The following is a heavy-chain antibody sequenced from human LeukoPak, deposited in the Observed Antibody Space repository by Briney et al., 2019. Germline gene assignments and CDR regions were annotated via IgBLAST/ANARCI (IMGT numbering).Heavy chain of an antibody. V-gene: IGHV1-2*02. Sequence: ASVKVSCKTSGYTFTDSSIHWVRQAPGQGLEWMGWINPNSGETNSAQKFQGRVTMTGDTSISTAYMELRRVTSDDTAVYYCARDRDYSNTERGFDYWGQGTLVTVSS. D-gene: IGHD4-11*01. CDR2: INPNSGET. J-gene: IGHJ4*02. CDR1: GYTFTDSS. CDR3: ARDRDYSNTERGFDY.